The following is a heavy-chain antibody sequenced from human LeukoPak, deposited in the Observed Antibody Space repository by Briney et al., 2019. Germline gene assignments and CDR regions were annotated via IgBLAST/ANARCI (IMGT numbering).Heavy chain of an antibody. CDR2: INPNSGGT. CDR3: AREDPIVGASFDY. V-gene: IGHV1-2*02. Sequence: ASVKVSCKASGYTFTGYYMHWVRQAPGEGLEWMGWINPNSGGTNYAQKFQGRVTMTRDTSISTAYMELSRLRSDDTAVYYCAREDPIVGASFDYWGQGTLVTVSS. D-gene: IGHD1-26*01. CDR1: GYTFTGYY. J-gene: IGHJ4*02.